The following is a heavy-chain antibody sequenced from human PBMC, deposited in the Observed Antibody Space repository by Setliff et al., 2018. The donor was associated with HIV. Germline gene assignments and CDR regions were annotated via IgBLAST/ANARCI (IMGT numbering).Heavy chain of an antibody. V-gene: IGHV1-3*01. J-gene: IGHJ6*03. CDR3: ARGAAGLDYYYYYYMDV. CDR1: GYTFTTYA. D-gene: IGHD6-19*01. CDR2: IDAGNGNT. Sequence: ASVKVSCKASGYTFTTYAMHWVRQAPGQRLEWMGWIDAGNGNTKYSQKFQGRVTITRDTSASTAYLELSSLRSDDTAVYYCARGAAGLDYYYYYYMDVWGKGTTVTVSS.